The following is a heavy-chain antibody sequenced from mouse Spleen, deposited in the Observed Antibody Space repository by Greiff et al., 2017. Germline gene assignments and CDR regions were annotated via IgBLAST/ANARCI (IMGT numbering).Heavy chain of an antibody. CDR2: VNPNNGGT. J-gene: IGHJ4*01. CDR3: ARREDYDDAGDAMDY. V-gene: IGHV1-26*01. Sequence: SGPELVKPGASVKISCKASGYSFTGYYMHWVKQSHGKSLEWIGRVNPNNGGTSYNQKFKGKAILTVDKSSSTAYMELRSLTSEDSAVYYCARREDYDDAGDAMDYWGQGTSVTVSS. D-gene: IGHD2-4*01. CDR1: GYSFTGYY.